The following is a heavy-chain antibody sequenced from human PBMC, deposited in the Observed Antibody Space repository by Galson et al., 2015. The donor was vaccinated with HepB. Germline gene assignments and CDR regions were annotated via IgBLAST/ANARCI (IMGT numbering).Heavy chain of an antibody. CDR1: GFTFSSYW. Sequence: SLRLSCAASGFTFSSYWVSWVRQAPGKGLEWVANIKQDGSEKYYVDSVKGRFTISRDNAKNSLYLQMNSLRAEDTAVYYCARLRCYDLSCDAFDIWGQGTMVTVSS. CDR3: ARLRCYDLSCDAFDI. J-gene: IGHJ3*02. D-gene: IGHD5-12*01. CDR2: IKQDGSEK. V-gene: IGHV3-7*01.